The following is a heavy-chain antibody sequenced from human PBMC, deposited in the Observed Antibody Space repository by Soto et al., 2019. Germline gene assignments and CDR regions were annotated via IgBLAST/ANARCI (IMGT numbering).Heavy chain of an antibody. CDR3: AKTTGWPGFDY. CDR1: GASISNKY. D-gene: IGHD6-19*01. V-gene: IGHV4-59*01. Sequence: QVQLQESGPGLVKPSETMSLTCTASGASISNKYWNWIRQPPGKGLEWIGHIYNGERTNYNPSLMSRVTISVDTSKNQFSLKLGSVTAADTAVYYCAKTTGWPGFDYWGQGILVTVSS. CDR2: IYNGERT. J-gene: IGHJ4*02.